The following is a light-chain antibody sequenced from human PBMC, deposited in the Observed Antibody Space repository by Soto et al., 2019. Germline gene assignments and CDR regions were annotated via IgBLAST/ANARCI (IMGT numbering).Light chain of an antibody. CDR2: DAS. Sequence: DIQMTQSPSTLSAFVGDRVTLTCRASQSINTCLAWYQRKPGKSPKLLIFDASTLESGVPSRFSGSGSGTEFTLTIRSLQPDDFATYYCQQYKSYSWTFGQGTKVEVQ. CDR1: QSINTC. J-gene: IGKJ1*01. CDR3: QQYKSYSWT. V-gene: IGKV1-5*01.